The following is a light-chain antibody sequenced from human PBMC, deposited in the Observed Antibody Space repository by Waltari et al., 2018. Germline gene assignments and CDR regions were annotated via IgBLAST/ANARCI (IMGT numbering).Light chain of an antibody. CDR1: QNISPW. CDR2: KTS. CDR3: QRYKTSFRT. Sequence: DIQMTQSPSTLSASVGDRVTITCRASQNISPWLAWHQQKPGKAPRLLIYKTSTLESGVPSRFSGSGSGTEFTLTISSLPPEDFATYYCQRYKTSFRTFGQGTRVEIK. V-gene: IGKV1-5*03. J-gene: IGKJ1*01.